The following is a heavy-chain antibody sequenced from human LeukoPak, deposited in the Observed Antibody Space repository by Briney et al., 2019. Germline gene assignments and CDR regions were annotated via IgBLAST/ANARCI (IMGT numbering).Heavy chain of an antibody. CDR2: TWYDGSNK. CDR3: VKDEVYLDSGGYPTPDTTLDY. Sequence: SGGSLRLSCAASGFRFNNCGIHWVRQAPGKGLEWVAVTWYDGSNKYYADSVRDRFTVSRDNSKNTVYLQMNSLRVEDTAVYYCVKDEVYLDSGGYPTPDTTLDYWGQGTLVTVSS. V-gene: IGHV3-33*06. D-gene: IGHD3-22*01. J-gene: IGHJ4*02. CDR1: GFRFNNCG.